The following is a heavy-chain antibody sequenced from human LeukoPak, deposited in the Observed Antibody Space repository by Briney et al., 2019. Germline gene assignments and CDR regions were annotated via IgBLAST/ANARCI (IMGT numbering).Heavy chain of an antibody. CDR2: ISSSSSYI. CDR1: GSTFSSYS. D-gene: IGHD6-13*01. J-gene: IGHJ6*03. V-gene: IGHV3-21*01. Sequence: PGGSLRLSCAASGSTFSSYSMNWVRQAPGKGLEWVSSISSSSSYIYYADSVKGRFTISRDNAKNSLYLQMNSLRAEDTAVYYCARLGSSSWDYYYYYMDVWGKGTTVTVSS. CDR3: ARLGSSSWDYYYYYMDV.